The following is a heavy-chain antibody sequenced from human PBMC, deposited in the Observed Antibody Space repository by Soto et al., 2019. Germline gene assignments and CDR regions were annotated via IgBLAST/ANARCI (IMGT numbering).Heavy chain of an antibody. CDR2: ISSSSSYI. J-gene: IGHJ4*02. V-gene: IGHV3-21*01. Sequence: GGSLRLSCAASGFTFSSYSMNWVRQAPGKGLEWVSSISSSSSYIYYADSVKGRFTISRDNAKNSLYLQMNSLRAEDTAVYYCARGSVYVLRYFDWLLPLDYWGQGTLVTVSS. D-gene: IGHD3-9*01. CDR3: ARGSVYVLRYFDWLLPLDY. CDR1: GFTFSSYS.